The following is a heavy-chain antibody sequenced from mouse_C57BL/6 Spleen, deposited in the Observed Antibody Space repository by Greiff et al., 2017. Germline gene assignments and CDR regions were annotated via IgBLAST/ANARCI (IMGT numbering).Heavy chain of an antibody. CDR1: GYTFTSYW. D-gene: IGHD2-2*01. CDR3: ARNGYHPYYFDY. V-gene: IGHV1-69*01. CDR2: IDPSDSYT. J-gene: IGHJ2*01. Sequence: QVQLQQSGAELVMPGASVKLSCKASGYTFTSYWMHWVKQRPGQGLEWIGEIDPSDSYTNYNQKFKGKSTLTVDKSSSTAYMQLSSLTSEDSAVYYCARNGYHPYYFDYWGQGTTLTVSS.